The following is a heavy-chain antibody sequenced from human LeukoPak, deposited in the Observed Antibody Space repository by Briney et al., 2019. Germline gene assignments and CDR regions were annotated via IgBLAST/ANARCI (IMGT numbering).Heavy chain of an antibody. J-gene: IGHJ3*02. CDR1: GGSISGNSYY. CDR2: IYTSGST. Sequence: TLSLTCTVSGGSISGNSYYWSWIRQPAGKGLGWIGRIYTSGSTNYNPSLKSRVTISLDTSKNQFSLKLSSVTAADTAVYYCAREYCSGGSCLDAFDIWGQGTMVTVSS. V-gene: IGHV4-61*02. D-gene: IGHD2-15*01. CDR3: AREYCSGGSCLDAFDI.